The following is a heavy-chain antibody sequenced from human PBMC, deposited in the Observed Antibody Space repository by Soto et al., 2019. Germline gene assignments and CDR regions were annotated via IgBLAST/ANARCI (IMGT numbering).Heavy chain of an antibody. J-gene: IGHJ6*02. V-gene: IGHV4-39*07. Sequence: SETLSLTCTVSGGSISSSSYYWGWIRQPPGKGLEWIGSIYYSGSTYYNPSLKSRVPISVDTSKNQFSLKLSSVTAADTAVYYCARLVATNIYYYYYGLDVWGQGTTVTVSS. CDR3: ARLVATNIYYYYYGLDV. CDR1: GGSISSSSYY. D-gene: IGHD5-12*01. CDR2: IYYSGST.